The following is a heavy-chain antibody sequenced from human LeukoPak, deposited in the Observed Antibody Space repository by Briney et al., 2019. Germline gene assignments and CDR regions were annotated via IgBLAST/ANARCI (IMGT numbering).Heavy chain of an antibody. CDR3: ARQGSSTTSWQTIDY. D-gene: IGHD2-2*01. Sequence: GESLKISCKGSGYRLTDHWIAWVRQMPGKGLECMGIINPVDSETRYSPSFQGQVTISVDKSITTASLQWSSLRASDTAMYYCARQGSSTTSWQTIDYWGQGTLVSVSS. J-gene: IGHJ4*02. V-gene: IGHV5-51*01. CDR2: INPVDSET. CDR1: GYRLTDHW.